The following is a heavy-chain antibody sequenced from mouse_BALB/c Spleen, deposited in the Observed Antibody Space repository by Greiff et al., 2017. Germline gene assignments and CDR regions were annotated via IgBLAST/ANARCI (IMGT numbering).Heavy chain of an antibody. Sequence: DVMLVESGGGLVKPGGSLKLSCAASGFAFSSYDMSWVRQTPEKRLEWVAYISSGGGSTYYPDTVKGRFTISRDNAKNTLYLQMSSLKSEDTAMYYCARPRTGAPFAYWGQGTLVTVSA. J-gene: IGHJ3*01. D-gene: IGHD4-1*01. CDR2: ISSGGGST. V-gene: IGHV5-12-1*01. CDR1: GFAFSSYD. CDR3: ARPRTGAPFAY.